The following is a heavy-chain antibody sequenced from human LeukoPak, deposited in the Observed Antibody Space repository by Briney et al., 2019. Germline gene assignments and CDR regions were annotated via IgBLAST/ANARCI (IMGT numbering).Heavy chain of an antibody. CDR2: ISGSSSTI. CDR3: ARDQYGDYSLDY. Sequence: PGGSLRLSCAASGFTFSSYSMNWVRQAPGKGLEWVSYISGSSSTIYYADSVKGRFTISRDNAKKSLYLQMNSLRAEDTAVYYCARDQYGDYSLDYWGQGTLVTVSS. J-gene: IGHJ4*02. D-gene: IGHD4-17*01. V-gene: IGHV3-48*01. CDR1: GFTFSSYS.